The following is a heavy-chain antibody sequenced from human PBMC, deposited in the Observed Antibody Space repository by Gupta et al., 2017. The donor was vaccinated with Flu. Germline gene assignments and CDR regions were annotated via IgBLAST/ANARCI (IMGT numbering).Heavy chain of an antibody. V-gene: IGHV3-21*02. CDR3: ARKRYSSSWNTRNGMDA. D-gene: IGHD6-13*01. J-gene: IGHJ6*02. Sequence: EVQLVESGGGLVKPGGSLRLSCAASGFTFSSYSMNWVRQAPGKGLEWISSISSSSSYINYVDSVRGRFTISRDNAKNSLYLQMNSLRDEDTAVYYCARKRYSSSWNTRNGMDAWGQGTTVTVSS. CDR2: ISSSSSYI. CDR1: GFTFSSYS.